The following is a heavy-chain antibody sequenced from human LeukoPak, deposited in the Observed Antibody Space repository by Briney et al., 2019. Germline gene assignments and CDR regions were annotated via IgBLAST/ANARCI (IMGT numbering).Heavy chain of an antibody. CDR2: INPNSGGT. J-gene: IGHJ4*02. CDR1: GYTFTGYY. Sequence: ASVKVSCKASGYTFTGYYMHWVRQAPGQGLEWMGWINPNSGGTNYAQKFQGRVTMTRDTSTSTAYMELRSLRSDDTAVYYCARGIIGYYFDYWGQGTLVTVSS. V-gene: IGHV1-2*02. CDR3: ARGIIGYYFDY. D-gene: IGHD2-15*01.